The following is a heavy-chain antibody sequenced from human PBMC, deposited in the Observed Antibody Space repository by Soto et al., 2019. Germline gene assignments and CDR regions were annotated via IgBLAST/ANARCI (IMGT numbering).Heavy chain of an antibody. CDR2: ISWNSGSI. CDR3: AKAPGPKQLVPNYFDY. D-gene: IGHD6-13*01. Sequence: GGSLRLSCAASGFTFDDYAMHWVRQAPGKGLEWVSGISWNSGSIGYADSVKGRFTVSRDNAKNSLYLRMNSLRAEDTALYYCAKAPGPKQLVPNYFDYWGQGMLVTVSS. J-gene: IGHJ4*02. CDR1: GFTFDDYA. V-gene: IGHV3-9*01.